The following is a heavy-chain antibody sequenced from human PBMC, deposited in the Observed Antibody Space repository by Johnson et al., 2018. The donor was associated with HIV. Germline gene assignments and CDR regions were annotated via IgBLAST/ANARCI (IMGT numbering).Heavy chain of an antibody. CDR2: ISWTSGSV. Sequence: QLVESGGGLVKPGGSLRLSCAASGFTFDDYAMHWVRQAPGKGLEWVSGISWTSGSVDYADSVKGRFTISRDNAKNSLYLQMNSLRTEDTAFYYCAKDTRYYDSSGYPTEAFDIWGQGTMVTVSS. J-gene: IGHJ3*02. V-gene: IGHV3-9*01. CDR3: AKDTRYYDSSGYPTEAFDI. CDR1: GFTFDDYA. D-gene: IGHD3-22*01.